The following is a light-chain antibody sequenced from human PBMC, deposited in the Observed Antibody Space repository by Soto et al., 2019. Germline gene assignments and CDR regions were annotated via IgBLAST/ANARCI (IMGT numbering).Light chain of an antibody. CDR3: QQYYSTPT. CDR2: WAS. Sequence: DIVMTQSPDSLAVSLGERATINCKSSQSVLYSSNNKNYLAWYQQKPGQPPTLLIYWASTRESGVPDRFSGSGSGTDFTLTISSLQAEDVAVYYCQQYYSTPTFGGGTKVDIK. J-gene: IGKJ4*01. CDR1: QSVLYSSNNKNY. V-gene: IGKV4-1*01.